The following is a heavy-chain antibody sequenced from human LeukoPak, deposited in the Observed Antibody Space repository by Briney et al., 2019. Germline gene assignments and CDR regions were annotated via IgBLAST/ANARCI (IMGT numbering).Heavy chain of an antibody. J-gene: IGHJ4*02. CDR3: ATDLGTYYHGSQRLIPIDY. CDR2: IKSKTDGETT. Sequence: PGGSLRLSCVDSGFTFTNAWMSWVRQAPGKGLEWIGRIKSKTDGETTNYAEPVRGRFTISRDDSKSAVYLQMNSLKIEDTAVYYCATDLGTYYHGSQRLIPIDYWGQGTLVTVSS. CDR1: GFTFTNAW. V-gene: IGHV3-15*01. D-gene: IGHD3-10*01.